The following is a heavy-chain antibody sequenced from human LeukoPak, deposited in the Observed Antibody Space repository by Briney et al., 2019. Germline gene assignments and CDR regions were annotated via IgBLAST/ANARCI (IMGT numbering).Heavy chain of an antibody. CDR3: TKGPGKFEY. D-gene: IGHD3-10*01. J-gene: IGHJ4*02. Sequence: SQTLSLTCALSGDSVSNNSASWNWFRQSPSRGLEWLGRTYYRSKWSTDYAVSVKRRITINVHTSKNQFSLQLNSVTPEDTAVYYCTKGPGKFEYWGQGTLVIVSS. CDR1: GDSVSNNSAS. CDR2: TYYRSKWST. V-gene: IGHV6-1*01.